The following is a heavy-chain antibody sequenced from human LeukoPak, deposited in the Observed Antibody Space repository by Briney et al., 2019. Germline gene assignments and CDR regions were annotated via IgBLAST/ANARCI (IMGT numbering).Heavy chain of an antibody. J-gene: IGHJ4*02. CDR1: GGSFSGYY. CDR2: INHSGST. Sequence: SETLSLTCAVYGGSFSGYYWSWIRQPPGKGLEWTGEINHSGSTNYNPSLKSRVTISVDTSKNQFSLKLSSVTAADTAVYYCARQSYWGQGTLVTVSS. CDR3: ARQSY. V-gene: IGHV4-34*01.